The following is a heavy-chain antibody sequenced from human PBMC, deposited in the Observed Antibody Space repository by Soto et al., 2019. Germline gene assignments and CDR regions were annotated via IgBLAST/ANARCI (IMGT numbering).Heavy chain of an antibody. D-gene: IGHD3-22*01. V-gene: IGHV3-15*07. CDR1: GFTFSNAW. CDR3: TYSGETYYYDSSGYLETDY. J-gene: IGHJ4*02. CDR2: IKSKTDGGTT. Sequence: GGSLRLSCAASGFTFSNAWMNWVRQAPGKGLEWVGRIKSKTDGGTTDYAAPVKGRFTISRDDSKNTLYLQMNSLKTEDTAVYYCTYSGETYYYDSSGYLETDYWGQGTLVTVSS.